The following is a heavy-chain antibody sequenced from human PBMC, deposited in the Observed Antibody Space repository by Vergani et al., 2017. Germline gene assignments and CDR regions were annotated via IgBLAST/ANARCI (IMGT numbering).Heavy chain of an antibody. J-gene: IGHJ5*02. CDR3: AGDLPGITIFGVVTKASCWFDH. Sequence: QVQLQESGPGLVKPSQTLSLTCTVSGGSISSGSYYWSWIRQPAGKGLEWIGRIYTSGSTNYNPSLKSRVTISVETSKNQFSLKLSSVTAADTAVSYCAGDLPGITIFGVVTKASCWFDHWGQGTLVTVSS. D-gene: IGHD3-3*01. CDR1: GGSISSGSYY. V-gene: IGHV4-61*02. CDR2: IYTSGST.